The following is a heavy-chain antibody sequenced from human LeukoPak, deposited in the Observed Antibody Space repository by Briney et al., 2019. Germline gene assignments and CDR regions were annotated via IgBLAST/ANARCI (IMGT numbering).Heavy chain of an antibody. CDR1: GYSFTSYW. D-gene: IGHD5-12*01. Sequence: GESLKISCKGSGYSFTSYWIGWVRQMPGKGLERMGIIYPGDSDTRYSPSFQGQVTISADKSISTAYLQWSSLKASDTAMYYCAREGYSGYDGDAFGIWGQGTMVTVSS. CDR2: IYPGDSDT. CDR3: AREGYSGYDGDAFGI. J-gene: IGHJ3*02. V-gene: IGHV5-51*01.